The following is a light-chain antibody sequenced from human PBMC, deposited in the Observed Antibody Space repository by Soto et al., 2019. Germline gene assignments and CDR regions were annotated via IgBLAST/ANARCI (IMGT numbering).Light chain of an antibody. CDR1: SSDVGVYNY. Sequence: QSALTQPASVSGSPGQSLTTSCTGTSSDVGVYNYVSWYQQHPGKAPKLMIYDVSNRPSGVSNRFSGSKSGNTASLTISGLQAEDEADYYCTSYTSSSNVVFGGGTKVTVL. CDR2: DVS. J-gene: IGLJ2*01. V-gene: IGLV2-14*01. CDR3: TSYTSSSNVV.